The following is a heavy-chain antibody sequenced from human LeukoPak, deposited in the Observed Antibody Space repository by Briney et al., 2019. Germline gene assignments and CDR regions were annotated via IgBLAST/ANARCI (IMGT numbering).Heavy chain of an antibody. CDR3: ARGVEDIVVVPAYRFDY. D-gene: IGHD2-2*01. J-gene: IGHJ4*02. Sequence: SETLSLTCAVYGGSFSGYYWSWIRQPPGKGLEWIGEISHSGSTNYNPSLKSRVTISVDTSKNQFSLKLSSVTAADTAVYYCARGVEDIVVVPAYRFDYWGQGTLVTVSS. V-gene: IGHV4-34*01. CDR2: ISHSGST. CDR1: GGSFSGYY.